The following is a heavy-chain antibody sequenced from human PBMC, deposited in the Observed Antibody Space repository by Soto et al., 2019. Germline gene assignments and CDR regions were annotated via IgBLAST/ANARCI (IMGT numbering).Heavy chain of an antibody. D-gene: IGHD2-15*01. CDR2: IYPGDSDT. Sequence: GESLKISCKGSGYSFSSQWIGWVRQIPGRGLEWMGIIYPGDSDTIYSPSFQGQVTFSVDKSISTAYLQWSSLKASDTAMYYCARPGFCSGGSCSNGPEYWGQGTLVTVSS. CDR1: GYSFSSQW. CDR3: ARPGFCSGGSCSNGPEY. J-gene: IGHJ4*02. V-gene: IGHV5-51*01.